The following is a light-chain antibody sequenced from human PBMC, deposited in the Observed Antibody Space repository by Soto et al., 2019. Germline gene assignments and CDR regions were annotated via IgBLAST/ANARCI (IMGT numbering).Light chain of an antibody. CDR2: VAS. CDR1: QDISNW. J-gene: IGKJ2*01. V-gene: IGKV1-12*01. Sequence: DIQMTQSPSSVSASVGDRVTLTCRASQDISNWLAWYQQKPGKAPKLLIYVASNLQSGVPSRFSGSGSGTDFTLTISSLQPEDFATYYCQRAKDFPFTFGQGTKVDIK. CDR3: QRAKDFPFT.